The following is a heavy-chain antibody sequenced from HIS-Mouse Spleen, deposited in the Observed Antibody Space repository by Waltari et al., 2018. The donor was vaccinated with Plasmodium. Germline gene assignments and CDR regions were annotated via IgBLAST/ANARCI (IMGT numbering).Heavy chain of an antibody. J-gene: IGHJ4*02. CDR2: IYYSGST. CDR1: GGSISSGGYY. Sequence: QVQLQESGPGLVKPSQTLSLTCTVSGGSISSGGYYWSWIRQHPGKGLEWIGYIYYSGSTDYNPSLQSRVTISVDTSKNQFSLKRSSVTAADTAVYYCARSIAATVTFYFDYWGQGTLVTVSS. CDR3: ARSIAATVTFYFDY. V-gene: IGHV4-31*03. D-gene: IGHD6-13*01.